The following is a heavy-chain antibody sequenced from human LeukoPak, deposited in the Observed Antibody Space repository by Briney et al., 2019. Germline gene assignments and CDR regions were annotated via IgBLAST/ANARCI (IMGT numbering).Heavy chain of an antibody. D-gene: IGHD2-15*01. CDR3: ASHGGSVGHAFEI. J-gene: IGHJ3*02. CDR2: IYYSGST. Sequence: PSETLSLTCTVSGGSFSSYYWNWIRQPPGKGLELIGYIYYSGSTNYNPSLKSRVAISVDTSKNQFSLKLSSVTAADTAVYYCASHGGSVGHAFEIWGQGTMVTVSS. V-gene: IGHV4-59*08. CDR1: GGSFSSYY.